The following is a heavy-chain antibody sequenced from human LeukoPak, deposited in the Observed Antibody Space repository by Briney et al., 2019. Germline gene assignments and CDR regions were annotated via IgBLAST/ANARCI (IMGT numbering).Heavy chain of an antibody. CDR3: AREDGYCSGGNCYSYFVS. CDR2: IKQEGTEK. CDR1: GFIFSNYW. Sequence: GGSLRLSCAASGFIFSNYWMSWVRQAPGRGLEWVVNIKQEGTEKYYVDSVKGRFTITRDNARNSLFLQMNSLRAEDTAVYYCAREDGYCSGGNCYSYFVSWGQGTLVTVSS. D-gene: IGHD2-15*01. J-gene: IGHJ4*02. V-gene: IGHV3-7*01.